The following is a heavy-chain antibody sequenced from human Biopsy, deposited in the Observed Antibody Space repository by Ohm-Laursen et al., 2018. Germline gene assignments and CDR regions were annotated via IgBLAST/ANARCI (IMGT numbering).Heavy chain of an antibody. Sequence: SLRLSCTASGFTFTNYGMQWVRQAPGKGLEWVAFIFYDGSNTYYADSVKGRFTISRDNAKNTVFLQMNSLRAEDTAVYYCTRAEAGSGSLLYFDYWGQGTLVTVSS. J-gene: IGHJ4*02. CDR3: TRAEAGSGSLLYFDY. CDR2: IFYDGSNT. D-gene: IGHD3-10*01. V-gene: IGHV3-33*08. CDR1: GFTFTNYG.